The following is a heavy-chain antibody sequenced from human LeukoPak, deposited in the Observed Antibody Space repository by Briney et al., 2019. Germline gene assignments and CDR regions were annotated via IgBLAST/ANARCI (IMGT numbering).Heavy chain of an antibody. V-gene: IGHV4-34*01. Sequence: SETLSLTCAVYGGFFSGYYWSWIRQPPGKGLEWIGEINHSGSTNYNPSLKSRVTISVDTSKNQFSLKLSSVTAADTAVYYCARDRACSNGVCSYFDYWGQGTVVTVSS. CDR3: ARDRACSNGVCSYFDY. CDR1: GGFFSGYY. J-gene: IGHJ4*02. D-gene: IGHD2-8*01. CDR2: INHSGST.